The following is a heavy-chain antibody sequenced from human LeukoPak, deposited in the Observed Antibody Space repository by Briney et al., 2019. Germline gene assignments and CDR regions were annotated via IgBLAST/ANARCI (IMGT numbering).Heavy chain of an antibody. CDR3: ARGRRQYYYYYMDV. V-gene: IGHV4-34*01. CDR1: GGSFSGYY. Sequence: SETLSLTCAVYGGSFSGYYWSWIRQPPGKGLEWIGEINHSGSTNYNPSLKSRVTISVDTSKNQFSLKLSSVTAADTAVYYCARGRRQYYYYYMDVWGKGTTVTVSS. J-gene: IGHJ6*03. CDR2: INHSGST.